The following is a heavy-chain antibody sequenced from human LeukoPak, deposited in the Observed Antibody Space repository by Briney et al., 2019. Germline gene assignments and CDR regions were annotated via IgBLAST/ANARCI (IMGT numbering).Heavy chain of an antibody. J-gene: IGHJ4*02. Sequence: ASVKVSCKASGYAFTSYAMNWVRQAPGQGLEWMGWINTNTGNPTYAQGFTGRFVFSLDTSVSTAYLQISSLKAEDTAVYYCARGRGAARESSGGVAYYFDYWGQGTLVTVSS. D-gene: IGHD6-6*01. CDR1: GYAFTSYA. V-gene: IGHV7-4-1*02. CDR3: ARGRGAARESSGGVAYYFDY. CDR2: INTNTGNP.